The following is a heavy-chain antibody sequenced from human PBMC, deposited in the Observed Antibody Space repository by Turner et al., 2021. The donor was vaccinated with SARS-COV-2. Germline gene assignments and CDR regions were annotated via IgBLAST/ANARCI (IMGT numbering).Heavy chain of an antibody. J-gene: IGHJ4*02. CDR3: ARDVGYCSSTSCYTGSHFDY. CDR1: GYTFPSYA. D-gene: IGHD2-2*02. Sequence: QVHLVQSGPEGKKPGASVKVSGKASGYTFPSYAMHWVRQAPGQRLEWMGWINAGNGKTKYSQKFQGRVTITRDTSASTAYMELSSLRSEDTAVYYCARDVGYCSSTSCYTGSHFDYWGQGTLVTVSS. V-gene: IGHV1-3*01. CDR2: INAGNGKT.